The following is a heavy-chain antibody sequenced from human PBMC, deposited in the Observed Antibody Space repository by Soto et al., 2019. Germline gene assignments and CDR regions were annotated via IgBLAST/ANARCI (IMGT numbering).Heavy chain of an antibody. D-gene: IGHD6-6*01. J-gene: IGHJ6*02. CDR2: ISSSSSYI. V-gene: IGHV3-21*01. CDR1: GFTFSSYS. CDR3: ARAQLSIAARLGFYYYYGMDV. Sequence: GGSLRLSCAASGFTFSSYSMNWVRQAPGKGLEWVSSISSSSSYIYYADSVKGRLTISRDNAKNSLYLQMNSLRAEDAAVYYCARAQLSIAARLGFYYYYGMDVWGQGTTVTVSS.